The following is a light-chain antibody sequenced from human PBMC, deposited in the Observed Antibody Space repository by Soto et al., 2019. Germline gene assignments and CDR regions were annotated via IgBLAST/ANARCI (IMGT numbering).Light chain of an antibody. CDR2: GAS. J-gene: IGKJ1*01. Sequence: EIVLTHSPGTLSLSPGERATLSCRASQTVEKNYLTWYQQKRGQAPRLLIYGASNGATGIPDRFSGTGSGTDFTLTISRLEPEDFAVYYCQQSARSPLTFGQGTKVEIK. CDR1: QTVEKNY. V-gene: IGKV3-20*01. CDR3: QQSARSPLT.